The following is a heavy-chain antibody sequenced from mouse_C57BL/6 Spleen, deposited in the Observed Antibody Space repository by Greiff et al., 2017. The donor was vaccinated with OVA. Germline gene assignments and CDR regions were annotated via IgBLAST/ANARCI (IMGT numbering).Heavy chain of an antibody. CDR3: ARSDYGSSYVGDYFDY. Sequence: QVQLQQPGAELVRPGTSVKLSCKASGYTFTSYWMHWVKQRPGQGLEWIGVIDPSDSYTNYNQKFKGKATLTVDTSSSTAYMQLSSLTSEDSAVYYCARSDYGSSYVGDYFDYWGQGTTLTVSS. V-gene: IGHV1-59*01. D-gene: IGHD1-1*01. CDR2: IDPSDSYT. J-gene: IGHJ2*01. CDR1: GYTFTSYW.